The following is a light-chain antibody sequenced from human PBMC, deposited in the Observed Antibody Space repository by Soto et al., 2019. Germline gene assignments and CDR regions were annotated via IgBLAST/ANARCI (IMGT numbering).Light chain of an antibody. CDR2: DVS. CDR3: SSYTSRSTLV. CDR1: SSDVGGYDY. Sequence: QSVLTKPWSGYGFPGEASAIFYTRTSSDVGGYDYVSWYQHHPGKAPKLMIYDVSNRPSGVSNRFSGSKSGNTASLTISGLQAEDEADYYCSSYTSRSTLVFGTGTKVTVL. J-gene: IGLJ1*01. V-gene: IGLV2-14*03.